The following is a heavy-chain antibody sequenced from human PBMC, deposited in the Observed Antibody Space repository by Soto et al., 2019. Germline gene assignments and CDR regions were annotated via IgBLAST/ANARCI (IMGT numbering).Heavy chain of an antibody. D-gene: IGHD3-22*01. CDR2: ISGSGGST. CDR1: GFTFSSYA. J-gene: IGHJ4*02. V-gene: IGHV3-23*01. CDR3: AKDRDYYDSSGYYSGY. Sequence: GGSLRLSCAASGFTFSSYAMSWVRQAPGKGLEWVSAISGSGGSTYYADSVKGRFTISRDNSKNTLYLQMNSLRAEDTAVYYCAKDRDYYDSSGYYSGYWGQGTLVTVSS.